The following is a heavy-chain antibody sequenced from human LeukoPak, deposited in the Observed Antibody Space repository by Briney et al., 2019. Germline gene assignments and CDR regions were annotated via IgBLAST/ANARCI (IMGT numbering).Heavy chain of an antibody. V-gene: IGHV4-59*01. D-gene: IGHD5-18*01. CDR2: IYYSGST. CDR1: GGSISSYY. J-gene: IGHJ3*02. CDR3: ARSGYSYGADAFDI. Sequence: SGTLSLTCTVSGGSISSYYWSWIRQPPGKGLEWIGYIYYSGSTNYNPSLKSRVTISVDTSKKQFSLKLSSVTAADTAVYYCARSGYSYGADAFDIWGQGTMVTVSS.